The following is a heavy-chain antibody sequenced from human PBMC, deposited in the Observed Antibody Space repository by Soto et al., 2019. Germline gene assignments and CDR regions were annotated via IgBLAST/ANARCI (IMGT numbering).Heavy chain of an antibody. CDR1: GGSFSGYY. J-gene: IGHJ6*02. D-gene: IGHD3-10*01. CDR3: ASHYYGSGSYYKNGMDV. Sequence: PSETLSLTCAVYGGSFSGYYWSWIRQPPGKGLEWIGEINHSGSTNYNPSLKSRVTISVDTSKNQFSLKLSSVTAADTAVYYCASHYYGSGSYYKNGMDVWGQGTTVTSP. CDR2: INHSGST. V-gene: IGHV4-34*01.